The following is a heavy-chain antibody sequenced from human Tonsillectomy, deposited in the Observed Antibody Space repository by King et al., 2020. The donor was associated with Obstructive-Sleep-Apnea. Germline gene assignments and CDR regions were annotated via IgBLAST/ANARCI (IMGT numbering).Heavy chain of an antibody. CDR1: GYSFNSYW. CDR2: IYPGDSNT. CDR3: AKADYSSGWSTFDF. D-gene: IGHD6-19*01. J-gene: IGHJ4*02. Sequence: VQLVESGAEVKKPGESLKISCKGSGYSFNSYWIGWVRQMPGKGLEWMGIIYPGDSNTRYSPSFQGQVTFPADKSISTAYLQWSSLKASDTAMYYCAKADYSSGWSTFDFWGQGTLVTVSS. V-gene: IGHV5-51*01.